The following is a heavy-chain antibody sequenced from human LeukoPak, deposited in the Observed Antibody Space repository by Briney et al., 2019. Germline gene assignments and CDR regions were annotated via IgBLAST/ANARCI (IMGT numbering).Heavy chain of an antibody. CDR2: INPNSGGT. Sequence: ASVKVSCKASGYTFTGYYMHWVRQAPGQGLEWMGWINPNSGGTNYAQKFQGRVTMTRDTSISTAYMELSRLRSDDTAVYYCARGDTMIVVVPLGFDYWGQGTLVTVSS. CDR3: ARGDTMIVVVPLGFDY. V-gene: IGHV1-2*02. J-gene: IGHJ4*02. CDR1: GYTFTGYY. D-gene: IGHD3-22*01.